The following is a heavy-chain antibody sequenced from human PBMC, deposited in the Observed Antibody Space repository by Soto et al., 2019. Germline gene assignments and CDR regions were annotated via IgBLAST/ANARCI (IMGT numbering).Heavy chain of an antibody. CDR1: GGSFSGYY. J-gene: IGHJ4*02. V-gene: IGHV4-34*01. Sequence: QVQLQQWGAGLLKPSETLSLTFAVYGGSFSGYYWSWIRQPPGKGLEWIGEINQSGSTNYNPSLKSRVTISVETSKKQFSLKLSSVTAADPAVHCCARPYGSTWSPLEYWGQGTLVPVSS. CDR2: INQSGST. CDR3: ARPYGSTWSPLEY. D-gene: IGHD6-13*01.